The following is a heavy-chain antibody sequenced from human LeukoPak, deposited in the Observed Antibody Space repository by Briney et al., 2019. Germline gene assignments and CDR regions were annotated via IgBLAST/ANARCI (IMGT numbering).Heavy chain of an antibody. CDR3: ATDYYYDSSGSYYTVDY. Sequence: ASVKVSCKVSGYTLTELSMHWVRQAPGKGLEWMGGFDPEDGETFYAQKFQGRVAMTEDTSTDTAYMELSSLRSEDTAVYYCATDYYYDSSGSYYTVDYWGQGTLVTVSS. V-gene: IGHV1-24*01. CDR1: GYTLTELS. D-gene: IGHD3-22*01. J-gene: IGHJ4*02. CDR2: FDPEDGET.